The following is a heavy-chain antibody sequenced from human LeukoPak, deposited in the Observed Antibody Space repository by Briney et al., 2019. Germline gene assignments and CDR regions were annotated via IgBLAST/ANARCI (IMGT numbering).Heavy chain of an antibody. D-gene: IGHD3-16*01. CDR1: GYSISSGYY. CDR2: IYHSGST. CDR3: ARRRYYDYVWGSLATGYYYYMDV. J-gene: IGHJ6*03. Sequence: SETLSLTCAVSGYSISSGYYWGWIRQPPGKGLEWIGSIYHSGSTYYSPSLKSRVTISVDTSKNQFSLKLSSVTAADTAVYYCARRRYYDYVWGSLATGYYYYMDVWGKGTTVTVSS. V-gene: IGHV4-38-2*01.